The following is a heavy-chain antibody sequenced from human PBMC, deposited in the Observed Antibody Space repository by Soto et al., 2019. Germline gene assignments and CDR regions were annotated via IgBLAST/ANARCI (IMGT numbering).Heavy chain of an antibody. CDR1: GYSINRGYY. D-gene: IGHD2-21*01. CDR2: IYHSGST. J-gene: IGHJ4*02. Sequence: PSETLSLTCAVSGYSINRGYYWGWIRQPPGKGLEWIGSIYHSGSTYYNPSLKSRVTISVDTSKNQFSLKLSSVTAADTAVYYCARVAAPLLYWGQGTLVTVSS. CDR3: ARVAAPLLY. V-gene: IGHV4-38-2*01.